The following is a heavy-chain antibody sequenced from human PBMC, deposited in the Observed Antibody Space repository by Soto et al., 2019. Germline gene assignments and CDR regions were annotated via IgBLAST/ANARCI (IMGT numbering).Heavy chain of an antibody. V-gene: IGHV3-21*01. D-gene: IGHD3-16*01. J-gene: IGHJ4*02. CDR2: ISSSSRYI. CDR3: ARANVGGGGGREEN. Sequence: EVQLVESGGGLVKPGGSLRLSCAASGFTFSSYSMNWVRQAPGKGLEWVSSISSSSRYIYYADSVKGRFTISSDNAKNSLYLKMNSLRAEDTAVYYCARANVGGGGGREENWGQGTLVTVST. CDR1: GFTFSSYS.